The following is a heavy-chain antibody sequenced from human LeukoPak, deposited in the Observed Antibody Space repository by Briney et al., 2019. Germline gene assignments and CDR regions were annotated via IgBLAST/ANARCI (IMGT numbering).Heavy chain of an antibody. Sequence: PGGSLRLSCAASGFTFSSYSMNWVRQAPGKGLEWVSYISSSSTIYYADSVKGRFTISRDNAKNSLYLQMNSLRDEDTAVYYCARGGATTSFDYWGQGTLVTVSS. V-gene: IGHV3-48*02. CDR3: ARGGATTSFDY. D-gene: IGHD1-26*01. CDR2: ISSSSTI. J-gene: IGHJ4*02. CDR1: GFTFSSYS.